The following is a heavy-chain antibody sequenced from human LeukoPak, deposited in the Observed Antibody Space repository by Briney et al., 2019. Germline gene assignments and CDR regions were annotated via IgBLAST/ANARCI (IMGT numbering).Heavy chain of an antibody. D-gene: IGHD6-13*01. CDR2: ISGSGGST. V-gene: IGHV3-23*01. Sequence: GGSLKLSCTASGFTFSSYAMSWVRQAPGKGLEWVSAISGSGGSTYYADSVKGRFTISRDNSKNTLYLQMNSLRAEDTAVYYCAKDGTPGIAAAGRSYWGQGTLVTVSS. CDR1: GFTFSSYA. CDR3: AKDGTPGIAAAGRSY. J-gene: IGHJ4*02.